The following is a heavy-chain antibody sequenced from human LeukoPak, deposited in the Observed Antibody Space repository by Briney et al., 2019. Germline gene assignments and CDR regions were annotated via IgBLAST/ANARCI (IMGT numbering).Heavy chain of an antibody. D-gene: IGHD6-13*01. CDR1: GFTVSSNY. Sequence: GGSLRLSCAASGFTVSSNYMSWVRQAPGKGLEWVSVLYSGGSSYYADSVRGRFTISRDNSKNTLYLQMNSLRAQDTAVYYCARGFSNSWGAFDIWGQGTLVTVSS. CDR3: ARGFSNSWGAFDI. J-gene: IGHJ3*02. V-gene: IGHV3-53*01. CDR2: LYSGGSS.